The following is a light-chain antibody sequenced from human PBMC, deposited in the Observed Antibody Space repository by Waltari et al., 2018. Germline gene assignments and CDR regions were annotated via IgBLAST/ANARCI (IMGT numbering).Light chain of an antibody. CDR1: SSDIGFYKL. CDR3: FSYAGTSSGV. J-gene: IGLJ1*01. Sequence: QSPLTQPASVSGSPGQSITLSCTGTSSDIGFYKLISWYQQYPGKAPKVMIYEVTKRCSGVSKRFSGSKSGKTASLTISGLQAEDEADYYCFSYAGTSSGVFGTGTKVTV. V-gene: IGLV2-23*02. CDR2: EVT.